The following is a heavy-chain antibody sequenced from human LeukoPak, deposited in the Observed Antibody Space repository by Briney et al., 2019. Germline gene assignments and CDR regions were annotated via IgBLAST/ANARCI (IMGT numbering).Heavy chain of an antibody. Sequence: GESLKISCKGSGYSFTSYWIGWVRQMPGKGLEWMGIIYPGDSDTRYSPSFQGQVTISADKSISTAYLQWSSLKASGTAMYYCARHRLSSYTYMDVWGKGTTVTISS. V-gene: IGHV5-51*01. CDR3: ARHRLSSYTYMDV. D-gene: IGHD5-12*01. J-gene: IGHJ6*03. CDR2: IYPGDSDT. CDR1: GYSFTSYW.